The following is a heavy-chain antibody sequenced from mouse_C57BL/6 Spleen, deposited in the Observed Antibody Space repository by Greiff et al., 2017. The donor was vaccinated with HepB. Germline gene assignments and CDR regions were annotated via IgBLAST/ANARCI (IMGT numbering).Heavy chain of an antibody. CDR3: ARLVYSHYYAMDY. J-gene: IGHJ4*01. D-gene: IGHD2-2*01. CDR2: IDPEDGET. V-gene: IGHV14-2*01. Sequence: VQLQQSGAELVKPGASVKLSCTASGFNIKDYYMHWVKQRTEQGLEWIGRIDPEDGETKYDPKFQGKATITADTSSNTAYLQLSSLTSEDTAVYYCARLVYSHYYAMDYWGKGTSVTVAS. CDR1: GFNIKDYY.